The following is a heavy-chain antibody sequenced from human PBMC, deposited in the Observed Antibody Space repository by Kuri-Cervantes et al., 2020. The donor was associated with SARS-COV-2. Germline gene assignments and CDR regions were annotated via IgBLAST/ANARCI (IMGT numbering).Heavy chain of an antibody. V-gene: IGHV1-46*01. CDR1: GYTFTGYY. D-gene: IGHD3-3*01. CDR3: ARGRGPGEFWSGLNWFDP. J-gene: IGHJ5*02. Sequence: ASVKVSCKASGYTFTGYYMHWVRQAPGQGLEWMGIINPSGGSTSYAQKFQGRVTMTRDTSTSTVYMELSSLRSEDTAVYYCARGRGPGEFWSGLNWFDPWGQGTLVTVSS. CDR2: INPSGGST.